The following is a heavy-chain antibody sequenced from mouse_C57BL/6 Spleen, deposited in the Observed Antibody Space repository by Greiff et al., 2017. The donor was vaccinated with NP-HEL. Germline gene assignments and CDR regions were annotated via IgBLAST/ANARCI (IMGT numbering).Heavy chain of an antibody. CDR2: ISSGGSYT. D-gene: IGHD1-1*01. J-gene: IGHJ1*03. Sequence: DVKLVESGGDLVKPGGSLKLSCAASGFTFSSYGMSWVRQTPDKRLEWVATISSGGSYTYYPDSVKGRFTISRDNAKNTLYLQMSSLKSEDTAMYYWARHYYYGSSPWYFDVWGTGTTVTVSS. CDR3: ARHYYYGSSPWYFDV. CDR1: GFTFSSYG. V-gene: IGHV5-6*02.